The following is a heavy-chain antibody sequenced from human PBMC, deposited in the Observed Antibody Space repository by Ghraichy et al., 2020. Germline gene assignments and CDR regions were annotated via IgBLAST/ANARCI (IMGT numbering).Heavy chain of an antibody. CDR1: GGSISSSSYY. D-gene: IGHD3-10*01. J-gene: IGHJ5*02. V-gene: IGHV4-31*03. Sequence: SETLSLTCTVSGGSISSSSYYWSWIRQHPGKGLEWIGYIYYSGSTYYNPSLKSRVTISVDTSKNQFSLKLNSVTAADTAVYYCARVEVDGSGINNWFDPWGQGTLVTVSS. CDR2: IYYSGST. CDR3: ARVEVDGSGINNWFDP.